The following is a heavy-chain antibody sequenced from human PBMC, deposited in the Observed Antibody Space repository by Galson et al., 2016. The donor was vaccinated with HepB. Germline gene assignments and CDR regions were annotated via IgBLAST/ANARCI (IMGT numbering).Heavy chain of an antibody. CDR1: GCPFTQFA. V-gene: IGHV7-4-1*02. CDR3: ARSEYDILTGFYGDHFDY. J-gene: IGHJ4*02. D-gene: IGHD3-9*01. CDR2: INTNTGNP. Sequence: CKASGCPFTQFAINWVRQAPGQGLEWMGWINTNTGNPTFGQGFTGRFVFSLDTSDSTAYLQISGLKAEDTALYYCARSEYDILTGFYGDHFDYWGQGTLVTVSS.